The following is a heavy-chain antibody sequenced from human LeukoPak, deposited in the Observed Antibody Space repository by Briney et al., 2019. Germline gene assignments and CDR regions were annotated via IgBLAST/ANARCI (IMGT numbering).Heavy chain of an antibody. V-gene: IGHV1-2*02. CDR3: ARFGGQQHQTLDY. Sequence: ASVKVSCKASGYTFTGYYMHWVRQAPGEGLEWMGWINPNSGGTNYAQKFQGRVTMTRDTSISTAYMELSRLRSDDTAVYYCARFGGQQHQTLDYWGQGTLVTVSS. J-gene: IGHJ4*02. CDR2: INPNSGGT. D-gene: IGHD6-13*01. CDR1: GYTFTGYY.